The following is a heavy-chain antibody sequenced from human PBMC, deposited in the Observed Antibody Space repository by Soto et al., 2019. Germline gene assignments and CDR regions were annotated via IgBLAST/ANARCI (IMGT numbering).Heavy chain of an antibody. Sequence: XGSLRLSCAASGFIFDNYGVHWVRQAPGKGLEWVAVISFDGSNKYYADFVQGRFAISRDNSKNTLYLEMNSLRAEDTAIYYCAKVHEVTYYGMDVWGQGTTVTVSS. J-gene: IGHJ6*02. CDR3: AKVHEVTYYGMDV. V-gene: IGHV3-30*18. CDR2: ISFDGSNK. D-gene: IGHD2-21*02. CDR1: GFIFDNYG.